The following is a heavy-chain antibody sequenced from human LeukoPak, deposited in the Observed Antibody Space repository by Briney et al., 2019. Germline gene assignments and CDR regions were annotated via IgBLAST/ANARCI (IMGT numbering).Heavy chain of an antibody. D-gene: IGHD2-2*01. Sequence: ASVKVSCKASGYTFTNYGISWVRQAPGQGLEWMGWINTYNYNTNYAQKLQGRVAMTTDTSSSTAYMELRSLGSDDTAVYYCARQRIEVPTALVDYWGQGTLVTVSS. CDR1: GYTFTNYG. CDR3: ARQRIEVPTALVDY. V-gene: IGHV1-18*04. J-gene: IGHJ4*02. CDR2: INTYNYNT.